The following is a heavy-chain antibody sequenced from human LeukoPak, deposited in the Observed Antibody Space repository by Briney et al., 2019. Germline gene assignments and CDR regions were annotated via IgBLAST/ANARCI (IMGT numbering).Heavy chain of an antibody. V-gene: IGHV1-69*04. CDR2: IIPILGIA. Sequence: SVKVSCKASGGTFSSYAISWVRQAPGQGLEWMGRIIPILGIANYAQKFQGRVTITADKSTSTAYMELSSLRSEDTAVYYCARVNTMVRGPRVRYYYYGMDVWGQGTTVTVSS. CDR1: GGTFSSYA. D-gene: IGHD3-10*01. CDR3: ARVNTMVRGPRVRYYYYGMDV. J-gene: IGHJ6*02.